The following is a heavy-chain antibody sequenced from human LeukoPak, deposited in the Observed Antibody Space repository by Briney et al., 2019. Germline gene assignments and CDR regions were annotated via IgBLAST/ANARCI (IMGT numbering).Heavy chain of an antibody. CDR1: GFTFSSYA. J-gene: IGHJ4*02. Sequence: PGGSLRLSCAASGFTFSSYAMHWVRQAPGKGLEWVAVISYDGSNKYYADSVKGRFTISRDNSKNTLYLQMNSLRAEDTAVYYCARDPHSLPHYFDYWGQGTLVTVSS. D-gene: IGHD5-18*01. CDR3: ARDPHSLPHYFDY. V-gene: IGHV3-30-3*01. CDR2: ISYDGSNK.